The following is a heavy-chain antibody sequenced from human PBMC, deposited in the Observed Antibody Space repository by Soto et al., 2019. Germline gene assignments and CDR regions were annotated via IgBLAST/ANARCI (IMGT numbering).Heavy chain of an antibody. CDR3: AKWDTHGIIPPTVGGNYYYYDIDV. CDR2: IPGSGGGT. J-gene: IGHJ6*01. CDR1: GFMFANYA. V-gene: IGHV3-23*01. D-gene: IGHD5-18*01. Sequence: GGSRRRSGVASGFMFANYAMDGFRQAPAKAREWGSAIPGSGGGTYYADSVKVRFSVSRDNSKNTLYLQMHSLRAEDAAIFYCAKWDTHGIIPPTVGGNYYYYDIDVWGQGTRVTASS.